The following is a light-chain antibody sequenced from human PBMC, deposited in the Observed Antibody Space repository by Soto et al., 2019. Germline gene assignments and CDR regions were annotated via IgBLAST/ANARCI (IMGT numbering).Light chain of an antibody. CDR3: QQYGSMLT. Sequence: EIVLTQSPATLSVSPGERATLSCRASQSVSNYLAWYQQKPGQAPRLLIYGASSRATGIPDRFSGSGSGTDFTLTISRLEPEDFAVYYCQQYGSMLTFGGGTKVDIK. J-gene: IGKJ4*01. CDR1: QSVSNY. CDR2: GAS. V-gene: IGKV3-20*01.